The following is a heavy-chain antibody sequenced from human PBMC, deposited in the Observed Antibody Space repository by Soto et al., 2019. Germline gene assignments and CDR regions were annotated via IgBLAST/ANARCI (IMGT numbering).Heavy chain of an antibody. CDR2: IYYSGST. CDR1: GGSISSYY. D-gene: IGHD3-10*01. V-gene: IGHV4-59*01. J-gene: IGHJ4*02. CDR3: ARAQITMVRGYYFDY. Sequence: SETLSLTCTVSGGSISSYYWSWIRQPPGKGLEWIGYIYYSGSTNYNPSLKSRVTISVDTSKNQFSLKLSSVTAADTAVYYCARAQITMVRGYYFDYWGQGTLVTVS.